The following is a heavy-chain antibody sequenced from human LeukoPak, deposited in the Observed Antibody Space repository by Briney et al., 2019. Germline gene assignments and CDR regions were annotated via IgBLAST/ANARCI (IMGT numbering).Heavy chain of an antibody. V-gene: IGHV3-23*01. Sequence: PGGSLRLSCAASGFTFSSCAMSWVRQAPGRGLEWVSTISHTGGSTHYADSVKGRFTISRDNSKNTVYLQVNTVRADDTAVYYCAKANSGSCLDYFDSWGQGTLVTVSS. J-gene: IGHJ4*02. D-gene: IGHD1-26*01. CDR3: AKANSGSCLDYFDS. CDR2: ISHTGGST. CDR1: GFTFSSCA.